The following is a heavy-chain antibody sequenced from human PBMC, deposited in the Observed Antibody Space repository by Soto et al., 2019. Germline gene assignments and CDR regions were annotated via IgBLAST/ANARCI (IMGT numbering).Heavy chain of an antibody. D-gene: IGHD1-26*01. CDR3: ARGTVGTNPNWLGP. Sequence: EVQLVESGGGLVQPGGSLRLSCAASGFTVSSSYLYWVRQVPGKGLEWVSSIYKSGDTYYADSVKGRFTISRDNYKSTLFLQMNSLRAEDTAVYYCARGTVGTNPNWLGPWGQGTLVTVSS. J-gene: IGHJ5*02. CDR1: GFTVSSSY. CDR2: IYKSGDT. V-gene: IGHV3-66*01.